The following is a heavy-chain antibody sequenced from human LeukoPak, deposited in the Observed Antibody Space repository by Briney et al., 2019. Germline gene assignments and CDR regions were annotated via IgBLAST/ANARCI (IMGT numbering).Heavy chain of an antibody. D-gene: IGHD6-19*01. CDR3: TTGYGAAAVAGTGWFYFGY. Sequence: GGSLRLSCLASGFTVSSNYMSWVRQAPGKGLARVSVIYSDGSTYYADSVKGRFTISRDNSKNTLYLQMNSLKTEDTAVYYCTTGYGAAAVAGTGWFYFGYWGQGTLVSVSS. CDR1: GFTVSSNY. CDR2: IYSDGST. J-gene: IGHJ4*02. V-gene: IGHV3-66*01.